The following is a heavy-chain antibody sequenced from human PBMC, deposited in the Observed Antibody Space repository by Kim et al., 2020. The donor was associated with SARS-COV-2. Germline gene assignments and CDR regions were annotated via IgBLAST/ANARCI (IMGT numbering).Heavy chain of an antibody. V-gene: IGHV1-69*13. CDR1: GGTFSSYA. Sequence: SVKVSCKASGGTFSSYAISWVRQAPGQGLEWMGGIIPIFGTANYAQKFQGRVTITADESTSTAYMELSSLRSEDTAVYYCARDLGGTMITGYFDLWGRGTLVTVSS. D-gene: IGHD3-22*01. CDR2: IIPIFGTA. J-gene: IGHJ2*01. CDR3: ARDLGGTMITGYFDL.